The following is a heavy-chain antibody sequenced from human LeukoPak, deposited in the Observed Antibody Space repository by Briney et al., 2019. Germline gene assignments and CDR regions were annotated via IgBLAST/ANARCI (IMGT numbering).Heavy chain of an antibody. V-gene: IGHV4-39*07. D-gene: IGHD6-6*01. CDR2: IYYSGST. Sequence: SETLSLTCTVSGGSISSSSYYWGWIRQPPGTGLEWIGSIYYSGSTYYNPSLKSRVTISVDTSKNQFSLKLSSVTAADTAVYYCARLLVKGPYNWFDPWGQGTLVTVSS. J-gene: IGHJ5*02. CDR1: GGSISSSSYY. CDR3: ARLLVKGPYNWFDP.